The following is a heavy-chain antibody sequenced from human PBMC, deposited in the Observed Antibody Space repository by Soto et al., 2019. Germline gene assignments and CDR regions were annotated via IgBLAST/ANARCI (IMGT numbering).Heavy chain of an antibody. Sequence: QVQLQESGPGLVKPSQTLSLTCTVSGGSISSGGYYWSGIRQHPGKGLEWSGYIYYSGSTYYNPPPKSRVTKSVDTSKNHFSLKLSSVTAADTAVYYCARGGDDSSGYYYEGSRDFDYWGQGTLVTVSS. J-gene: IGHJ4*02. CDR2: IYYSGST. D-gene: IGHD3-22*01. V-gene: IGHV4-31*03. CDR3: ARGGDDSSGYYYEGSRDFDY. CDR1: GGSISSGGYY.